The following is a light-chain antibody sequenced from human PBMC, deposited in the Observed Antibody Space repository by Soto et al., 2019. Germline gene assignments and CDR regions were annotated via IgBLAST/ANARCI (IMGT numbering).Light chain of an antibody. CDR2: KVS. CDR3: MQGAHWPFP. CDR1: QSLIYSDGNTY. Sequence: DVVMTQSPLSLPVTLGQPASISCRSSQSLIYSDGNTYLSWFQQRPGQSPRRLIYKVSNRDSGVQDRFGGSGSGTDFTLKVSRVEAEDVGVYYCMQGAHWPFPFGPGTKVEIK. J-gene: IGKJ3*01. V-gene: IGKV2-30*01.